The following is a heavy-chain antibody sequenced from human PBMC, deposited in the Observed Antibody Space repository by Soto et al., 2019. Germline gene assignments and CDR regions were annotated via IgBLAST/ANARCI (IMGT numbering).Heavy chain of an antibody. V-gene: IGHV1-58*01. CDR1: GFTFTSSA. Sequence: EASVKVSCKASGFTFTSSAVQWVRQARGQRLEWIGWIVVGSGNTNYAQKFQERVTITRDKSTSTAYMELSSLRSEDTAVYYCAALHSYCGGDCYPPYYYGMDVWGQGTTVTVS. D-gene: IGHD2-21*02. CDR2: IVVGSGNT. J-gene: IGHJ6*02. CDR3: AALHSYCGGDCYPPYYYGMDV.